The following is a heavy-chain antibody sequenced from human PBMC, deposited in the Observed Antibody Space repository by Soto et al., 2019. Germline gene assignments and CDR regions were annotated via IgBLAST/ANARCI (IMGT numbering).Heavy chain of an antibody. J-gene: IGHJ5*02. V-gene: IGHV3-74*01. CDR3: AKGKGLRFLEWLFEEGNWFDP. Sequence: GGSLRLSCAASGFTFSDSWMHWVRQAPGTGLVWVSAINPDGSKANYADSVKGRFTISRDNSKNTLYLQMNSLRAEDTAVYYCAKGKGLRFLEWLFEEGNWFDPWGQGTLVTVSS. CDR1: GFTFSDSW. D-gene: IGHD3-3*01. CDR2: INPDGSKA.